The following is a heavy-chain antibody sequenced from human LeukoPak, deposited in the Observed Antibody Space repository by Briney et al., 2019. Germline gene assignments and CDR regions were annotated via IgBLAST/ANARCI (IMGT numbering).Heavy chain of an antibody. CDR1: GYTFTGYY. J-gene: IGHJ6*03. V-gene: IGHV1-2*02. Sequence: VASVKVSCKASGYTFTGYYMHWVRQAPGQGLEWMGWINPNSGGTNYAQKFQGRVTMTRDTSISTAYMELSRLRSEDTAVYYCERGAGSGSSIPYYYYYMDVWGKGTTVTVSS. CDR3: ERGAGSGSSIPYYYYYMDV. D-gene: IGHD3-10*01. CDR2: INPNSGGT.